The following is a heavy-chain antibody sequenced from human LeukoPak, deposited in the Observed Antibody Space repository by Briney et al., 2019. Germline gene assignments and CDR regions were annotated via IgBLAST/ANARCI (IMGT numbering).Heavy chain of an antibody. J-gene: IGHJ4*02. CDR3: AMGQQLVPLDY. CDR1: GFTFSSYE. CDR2: ISSSGSTI. V-gene: IGHV3-48*03. D-gene: IGHD6-13*01. Sequence: GGSLRLSCAASGFTFSSYEMNWVRQAPGKGLEWVSYISSSGSTIYYADSVKGRFTISRDNAKNSLYLQMNRLRAEDTAVYYWAMGQQLVPLDYWGQGTLVTVSS.